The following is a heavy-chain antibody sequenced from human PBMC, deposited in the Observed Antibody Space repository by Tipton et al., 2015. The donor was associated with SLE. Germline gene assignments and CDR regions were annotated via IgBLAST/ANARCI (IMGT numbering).Heavy chain of an antibody. CDR1: GYSFTSYW. CDR2: IYPGDSDT. Sequence: QLVQSGAEVKKPGESLKISCKGSGYSFTSYWIGWVRQMPGKGLEWMGIIYPGDSDTRYSPSFQGQVTISADKSVSTAYLQWSSLQASDTAMYYCASPAGAAHCIRASCSRMTGISPPAYWGQGTLVTVSS. J-gene: IGHJ4*02. D-gene: IGHD2-2*01. CDR3: ASPAGAAHCIRASCSRMTGISPPAY. V-gene: IGHV5-51*03.